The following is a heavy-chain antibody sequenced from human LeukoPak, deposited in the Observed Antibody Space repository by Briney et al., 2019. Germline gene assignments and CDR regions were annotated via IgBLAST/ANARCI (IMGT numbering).Heavy chain of an antibody. CDR1: GFTFGDYA. J-gene: IGHJ4*02. V-gene: IGHV3-49*04. D-gene: IGHD3-16*01. CDR3: TREGEMGIFDY. CDR2: IRSKVYGGTT. Sequence: GGSVRLSCTASGFTFGDYAMSWVRQAPGKGLEWIGFIRSKVYGGTTEDAASVRGRFTISRDDSKSIAYLQMNSLRTEDTAVYYCTREGEMGIFDYWGQGTLVTVSS.